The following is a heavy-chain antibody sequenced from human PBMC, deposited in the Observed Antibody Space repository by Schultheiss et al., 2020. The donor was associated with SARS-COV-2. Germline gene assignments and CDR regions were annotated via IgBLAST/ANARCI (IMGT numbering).Heavy chain of an antibody. D-gene: IGHD2-8*01. Sequence: GGSLRLSCAASGFTFSSYGMHWVRQAPGQGLEWMGIINPSGGSTSYAQKFQGRVTMTRDTSTSTVYMELRSLRSDDTAVYYCAAALLMSTDFDYWGQGTLVTVSS. CDR2: INPSGGST. V-gene: IGHV1-46*01. CDR3: AAALLMSTDFDY. CDR1: GFTFSSYG. J-gene: IGHJ4*02.